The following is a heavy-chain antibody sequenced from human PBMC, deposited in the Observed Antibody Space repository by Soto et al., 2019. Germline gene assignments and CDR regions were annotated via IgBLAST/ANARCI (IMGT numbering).Heavy chain of an antibody. Sequence: GGSLRLSCAASGFTFSSYAMSWVRQAPGKGLEWVSAISGSGGSTYYADSVKGRFTISRDNSKNTLYLQMNSLRAEDTAVYYCAKSPGGLYYDILNGYRLYFDYWGQGTLVTVSS. CDR3: AKSPGGLYYDILNGYRLYFDY. CDR1: GFTFSSYA. D-gene: IGHD3-9*01. V-gene: IGHV3-23*01. J-gene: IGHJ4*02. CDR2: ISGSGGST.